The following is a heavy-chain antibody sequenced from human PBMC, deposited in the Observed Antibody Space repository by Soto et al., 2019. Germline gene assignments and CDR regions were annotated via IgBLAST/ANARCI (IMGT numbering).Heavy chain of an antibody. CDR1: GFTFNTYS. CDR3: ARAGGTTVTGLWHFDS. Sequence: VGSLRLSCEASGFTFNTYSMHWVRQPPGKGLEWLAAIWYDGTQKYYADSVKGRFIISRDNSKKTLYLEMNSLGAEDTAVYYCARAGGTTVTGLWHFDSWGQGTLVTVSS. D-gene: IGHD4-17*01. V-gene: IGHV3-33*01. J-gene: IGHJ4*02. CDR2: IWYDGTQK.